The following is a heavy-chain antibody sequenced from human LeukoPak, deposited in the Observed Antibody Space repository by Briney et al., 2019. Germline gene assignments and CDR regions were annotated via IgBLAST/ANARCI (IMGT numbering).Heavy chain of an antibody. D-gene: IGHD3-22*01. CDR2: TYYRSKWYN. V-gene: IGHV6-1*01. J-gene: IGHJ4*02. CDR3: ARETYYYDSSGYYWIGILRY. CDR1: GDSVSSNSAA. Sequence: SQTLSPTCAISGDSVSSNSAAWNWIRQSPSRGLEWLGRTYYRSKWYNDYAVSVKSRITINPDTSKNQFSLQLNSVTPEDTAVYYCARETYYYDSSGYYWIGILRYWGQGTLVTVSS.